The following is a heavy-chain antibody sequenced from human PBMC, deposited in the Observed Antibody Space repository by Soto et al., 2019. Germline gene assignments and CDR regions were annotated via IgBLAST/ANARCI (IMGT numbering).Heavy chain of an antibody. CDR3: ARGGSCYEDVIHGAFDI. CDR2: ISAYNGNT. Sequence: QVQLVQSGAEVKKPGASVKVSCKASGYTFTRYGISWVRQAPGQGLEWMGWISAYNGNTNYAQKLQGRVTMTTDTSTSTAYMELRSLRSDDTAVYYCARGGSCYEDVIHGAFDIWGQGTMVTVSS. D-gene: IGHD1-26*01. CDR1: GYTFTRYG. J-gene: IGHJ3*02. V-gene: IGHV1-18*01.